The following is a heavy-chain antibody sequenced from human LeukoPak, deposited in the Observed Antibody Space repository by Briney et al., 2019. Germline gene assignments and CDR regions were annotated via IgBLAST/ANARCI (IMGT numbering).Heavy chain of an antibody. V-gene: IGHV1-69*05. CDR1: GYTFTSYG. J-gene: IGHJ4*02. D-gene: IGHD3-16*01. CDR3: AVGAIGLFDSHFGY. Sequence: GASVKVSCKASGYTFTSYGISWVRQAPGQGLEWMGGIIPIFGTANYAQKFQGRVTITTDESTSTAYMELSSLRSDDTAVYYCAVGAIGLFDSHFGYWGQGTLVTVSS. CDR2: IIPIFGTA.